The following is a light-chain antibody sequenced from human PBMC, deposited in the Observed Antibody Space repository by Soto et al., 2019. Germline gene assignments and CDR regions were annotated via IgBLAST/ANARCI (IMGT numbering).Light chain of an antibody. CDR2: GDGAS. Sequence: EIEMTQSPDTLSVSPGERATLSCRASQSISSKLAWYQQKPGQAPRLLIYGDGASTRASGIPARFSGSGSGTEYTLTISSLQSEDFAVYYCQQYSHWPFTFGQGTKLEIK. J-gene: IGKJ2*01. CDR1: QSISSK. V-gene: IGKV3-15*01. CDR3: QQYSHWPFT.